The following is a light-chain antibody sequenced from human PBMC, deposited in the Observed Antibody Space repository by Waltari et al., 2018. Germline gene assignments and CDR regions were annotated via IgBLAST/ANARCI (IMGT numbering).Light chain of an antibody. CDR3: SAWDDSLHGWV. CDR2: GNH. CDR1: RSNIGGNT. V-gene: IGLV1-44*01. Sequence: QPLLTQPPSASGTPGQRVTLACSGSRSNIGGNTFSWYKQLPGAAPKLLIYGNHQRPSGVPDRCSGSKSGTSASLAISGLQTEDEADYYCSAWDDSLHGWVFGGGTGLTVL. J-gene: IGLJ3*02.